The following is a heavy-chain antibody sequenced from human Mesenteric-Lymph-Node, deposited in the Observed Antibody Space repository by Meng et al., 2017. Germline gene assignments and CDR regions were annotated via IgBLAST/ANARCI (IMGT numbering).Heavy chain of an antibody. CDR1: GFTVSSNY. V-gene: IGHV3-66*02. D-gene: IGHD2-2*01. Sequence: GESLKISCAASGFTVSSNYMSWVRQAPGKGLEWVSVIYSGGSTYYADSVKGRFTISRDNSKNTLYLQMNSLRAEDTAVYYCARDLVGEDYWGQGTLVTVSS. CDR3: ARDLVGEDY. CDR2: IYSGGST. J-gene: IGHJ4*02.